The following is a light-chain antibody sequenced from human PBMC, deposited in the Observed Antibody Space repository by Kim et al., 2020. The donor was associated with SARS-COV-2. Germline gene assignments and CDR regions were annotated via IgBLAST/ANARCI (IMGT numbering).Light chain of an antibody. Sequence: SYELTQPPSVSVSPGQTARITCSGDALPKQHAYWYQQKPGQAPVLVIYKDSERPSGIPERFSGSSSGTTVTLTISGVQAEDEADYYCQSADSSGTYWVFGGGTQLTVL. V-gene: IGLV3-25*03. J-gene: IGLJ3*02. CDR1: ALPKQH. CDR3: QSADSSGTYWV. CDR2: KDS.